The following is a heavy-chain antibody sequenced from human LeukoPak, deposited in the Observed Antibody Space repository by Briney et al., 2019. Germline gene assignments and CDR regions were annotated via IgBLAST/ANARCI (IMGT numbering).Heavy chain of an antibody. J-gene: IGHJ5*02. D-gene: IGHD3-22*01. CDR3: ARDSSSYYDSSGYYWNWFDP. V-gene: IGHV1-69*05. Sequence: ASVKVSCKASGGTFSGYAISWVRHAPGQGLEWMGGIIPIFGTANYAQKFQGRVTITTDESTSTAYMELSSLRSKDTAVYYCARDSSSYYDSSGYYWNWFDPWGQGTLVTVSS. CDR1: GGTFSGYA. CDR2: IIPIFGTA.